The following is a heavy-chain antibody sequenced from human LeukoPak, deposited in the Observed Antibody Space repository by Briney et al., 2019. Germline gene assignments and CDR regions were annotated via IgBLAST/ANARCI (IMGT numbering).Heavy chain of an antibody. CDR3: ARGYSGYDPTYFDY. D-gene: IGHD5-12*01. J-gene: IGHJ4*02. V-gene: IGHV4-61*01. CDR2: IYNSGST. Sequence: PSETLSLTCTVSGYSISSGYYWGWIRQPPGKGLEWIGYIYNSGSTKYNPSLKSRVTISGDTSKKQFSLKLSSVTAADTAVYYCARGYSGYDPTYFDYWGQGTLVTVSS. CDR1: GYSISSGYY.